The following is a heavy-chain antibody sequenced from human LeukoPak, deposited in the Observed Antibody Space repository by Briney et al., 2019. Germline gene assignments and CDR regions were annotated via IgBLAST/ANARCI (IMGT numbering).Heavy chain of an antibody. J-gene: IGHJ6*03. CDR3: AKGLALVLISSGYMDV. CDR1: GFTFSSYG. Sequence: GGSLRLSCAASGFTFSSYGMHWVRQAPGKGLEWVAFIRYDGSNKYYADSVKGRFTISRDNSKNTLYLQMNSLRAEDTAVYYCAKGLALVLISSGYMDVWGKGTTVTVSS. CDR2: IRYDGSNK. D-gene: IGHD2-8*01. V-gene: IGHV3-30*02.